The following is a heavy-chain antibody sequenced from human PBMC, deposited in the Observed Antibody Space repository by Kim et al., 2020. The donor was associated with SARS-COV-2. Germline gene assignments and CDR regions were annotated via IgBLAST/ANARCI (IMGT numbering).Heavy chain of an antibody. D-gene: IGHD2-21*01. J-gene: IGHJ5*02. CDR2: ISSSSSTI. V-gene: IGHV3-48*02. Sequence: GGSLRLSCAASGFTSSSYSMNWVRQAPGKGLEWVSYISSSSSTIYYADSVKGRFTISRDNAKNSLYLQMNSLRDEDTAVYYCAREGSDIVVSNWFDPWGQGTLVTVSS. CDR3: AREGSDIVVSNWFDP. CDR1: GFTSSSYS.